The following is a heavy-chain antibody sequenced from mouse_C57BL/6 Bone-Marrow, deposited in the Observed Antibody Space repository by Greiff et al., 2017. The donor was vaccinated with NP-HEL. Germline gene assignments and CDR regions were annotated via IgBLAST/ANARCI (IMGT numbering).Heavy chain of an antibody. CDR3: ARGNYYGSSPYYFDY. J-gene: IGHJ2*01. D-gene: IGHD1-1*01. V-gene: IGHV5-17*01. CDR2: IRRGSSTV. Sequence: EVQRVESGGGLVQPGGCLKLTCAASGFTFSDYGMHWVRQAPEKGLEWVAYIRRGSSTVYYADTVKGRFTISRDNAKSTLFLQMTSLRSEDTAMYYCARGNYYGSSPYYFDYWGQGTTLTVSS. CDR1: GFTFSDYG.